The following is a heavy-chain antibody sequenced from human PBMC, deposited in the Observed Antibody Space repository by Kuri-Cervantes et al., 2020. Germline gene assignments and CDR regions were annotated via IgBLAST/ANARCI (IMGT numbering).Heavy chain of an antibody. CDR1: GGTFSSYA. Sequence: SVKVSCKASGGTFSSYAISWVRQAPGQGLEWMGGIIPIFGTANYAQKFQGRVTITTDESTSTAYMELSSLKASDTAMYYCARTFSVWYDSSGYYYFDYWGQGTLVTVSS. CDR2: IIPIFGTA. J-gene: IGHJ4*02. D-gene: IGHD3-22*01. V-gene: IGHV1-69*05. CDR3: ARTFSVWYDSSGYYYFDY.